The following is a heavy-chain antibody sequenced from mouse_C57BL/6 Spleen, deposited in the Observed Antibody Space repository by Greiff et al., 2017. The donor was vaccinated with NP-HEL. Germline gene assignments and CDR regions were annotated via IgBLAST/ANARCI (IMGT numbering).Heavy chain of an antibody. CDR2: FHPYNDDP. CDR3: ARRDYDGRGFDY. J-gene: IGHJ2*01. D-gene: IGHD2-4*01. Sequence: VQLQQSGAELVKPGASVKMSCKASGYTFTTYPIAWMQQNHGKSLEWIGNFHPYNDDPKYTDTFKGQATLTVEKSSSTVYLELSRLTSDDSAVYYCARRDYDGRGFDYGGQGTTLTVSS. V-gene: IGHV1-47*01. CDR1: GYTFTTYP.